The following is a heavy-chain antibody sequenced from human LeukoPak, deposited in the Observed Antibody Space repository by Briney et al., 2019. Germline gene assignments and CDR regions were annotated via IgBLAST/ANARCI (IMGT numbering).Heavy chain of an antibody. V-gene: IGHV4-59*01. CDR1: GGSISSYY. D-gene: IGHD6-19*01. CDR2: IYYSGST. CDR3: ARTSGYSSGWYGYYYYGMDV. J-gene: IGHJ6*02. Sequence: PSETLSLTYTVSGGSISSYYWSWIRQPPGKGLEWIGYIYYSGSTNYNPSLKSRVTISVDTSKNQFSLRLSSVTAADTAVYYCARTSGYSSGWYGYYYYGMDVWGQGTTVTVSS.